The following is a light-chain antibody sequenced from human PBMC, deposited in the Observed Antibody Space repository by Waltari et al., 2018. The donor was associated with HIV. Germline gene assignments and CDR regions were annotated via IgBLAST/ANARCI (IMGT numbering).Light chain of an antibody. CDR2: AAS. J-gene: IGKJ2*01. V-gene: IGKV3-20*01. Sequence: EIVLTQSPGTLSLSPGERATLSCRASQTVYSRYLAWYQQKPGQAPRLLIYAASNRATGIPDRCSGSGSGTDFTLTSSRLEPEDFAVYGCQQDTSSPYTFGQGTNLEIK. CDR3: QQDTSSPYT. CDR1: QTVYSRY.